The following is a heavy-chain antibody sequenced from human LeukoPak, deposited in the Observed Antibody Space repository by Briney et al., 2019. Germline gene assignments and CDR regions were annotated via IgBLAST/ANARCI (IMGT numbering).Heavy chain of an antibody. J-gene: IGHJ5*02. CDR3: ARQSIAVAGTGFDP. CDR2: IYYSGST. D-gene: IGHD6-19*01. V-gene: IGHV4-39*01. CDR1: GGSISSSSYY. Sequence: PSETLSLTCTVSGGSISSSSYYWGWIRQPPGKGLEWIGSIYYSGSTYYNPSLKSRVTISVDTSKNQFSLKLSSVTAADTAVYYCARQSIAVAGTGFDPWGQGTLVTVSS.